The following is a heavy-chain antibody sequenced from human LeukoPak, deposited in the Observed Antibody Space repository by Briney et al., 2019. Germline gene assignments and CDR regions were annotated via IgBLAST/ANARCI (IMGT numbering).Heavy chain of an antibody. CDR1: GFTFSSYS. J-gene: IGHJ4*02. V-gene: IGHV3-30*18. CDR3: AKPGLRSYFDY. D-gene: IGHD1-14*01. Sequence: QAGGSLRLSCAASGFTFSSYSMNWVRQAPGKGLEWVAVISYDGSNKYYADSVKGRFTISRDNSKNTLYLQMNSLRAEDTAVYYCAKPGLRSYFDYWGQGTLVTVSS. CDR2: ISYDGSNK.